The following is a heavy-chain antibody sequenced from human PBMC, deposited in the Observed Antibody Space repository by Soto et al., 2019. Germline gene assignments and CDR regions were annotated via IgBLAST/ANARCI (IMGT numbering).Heavy chain of an antibody. CDR2: ISSSGSTI. J-gene: IGHJ3*02. V-gene: IGHV3-48*03. CDR3: ARDRVPYYYDSSGYGAFDI. Sequence: HPGGSLRLSCAASGFTFSSYEMNWVRQAPGKGLEWVSYISSSGSTIYYADSVKGRFTISRDNAKNSLYLQMNSLRAEDTAVYYCARDRVPYYYDSSGYGAFDIWGQGTMVTVSS. D-gene: IGHD3-22*01. CDR1: GFTFSSYE.